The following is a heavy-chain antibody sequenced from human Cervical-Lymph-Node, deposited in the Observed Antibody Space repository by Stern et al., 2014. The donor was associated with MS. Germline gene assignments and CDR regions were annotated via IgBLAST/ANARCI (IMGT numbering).Heavy chain of an antibody. V-gene: IGHV4-34*01. CDR3: ARGYSGRRTWLPF. J-gene: IGHJ1*01. D-gene: IGHD6-19*01. CDR1: GGSFGPYY. CDR2: INDLGNT. Sequence: QVQLQQWGAGLLKPSETLSLTCNVSGGSFGPYYYNSVRQPPGTGMEWIGEINDLGNTIYNPSLAGRVTMSVDTSTKQFSLKLTSVTAADTSVYYCARGYSGRRTWLPFWGQGTLVTVSS.